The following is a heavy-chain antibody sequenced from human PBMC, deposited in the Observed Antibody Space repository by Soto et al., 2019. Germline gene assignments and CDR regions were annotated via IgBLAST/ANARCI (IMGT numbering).Heavy chain of an antibody. CDR3: ARDRTRYYYYYGMDV. CDR2: IKQDGSEK. J-gene: IGHJ6*02. Sequence: GGSLRLAWAASGFTFSNYWKSLVRQAPGKGLEWVANIKQDGSEKYYVDSVKGRFTISRDNAKNSLYLQMNSLRAEDTAVYYCARDRTRYYYYYGMDVWGQGTTVTVSS. CDR1: GFTFSNYW. V-gene: IGHV3-7*03.